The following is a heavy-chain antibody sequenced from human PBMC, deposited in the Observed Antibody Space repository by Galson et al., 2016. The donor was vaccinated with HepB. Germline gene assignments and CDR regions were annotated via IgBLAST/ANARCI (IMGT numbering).Heavy chain of an antibody. D-gene: IGHD3-16*01. V-gene: IGHV4-59*01. J-gene: IGHJ4*02. CDR2: INYSGSA. CDR1: SGSISSYY. CDR3: ASGPISPGGYFDY. Sequence: SETLSLTCTLSSGSISSYYWSWIRHPPGKRLEWIGYINYSGSANYHPSLKTRVTMSVDTSQKHPSLNVRSVTAADTALYYGASGPISPGGYFDYWGQGTLVTVSS.